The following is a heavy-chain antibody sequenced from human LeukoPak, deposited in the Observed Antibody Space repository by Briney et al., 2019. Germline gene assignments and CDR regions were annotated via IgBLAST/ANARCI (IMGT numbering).Heavy chain of an antibody. Sequence: GESLKISCKGSGYSFTSYWIGWVRQMPGKGLEWMGIIYPGDSDTRYSPSFQGQVTISADKSISTAYLQWSSLKASDTAMYYCARFSISGYFHVAFDYWGQGTLVTVSS. D-gene: IGHD3-22*01. CDR1: GYSFTSYW. V-gene: IGHV5-51*01. CDR3: ARFSISGYFHVAFDY. J-gene: IGHJ4*02. CDR2: IYPGDSDT.